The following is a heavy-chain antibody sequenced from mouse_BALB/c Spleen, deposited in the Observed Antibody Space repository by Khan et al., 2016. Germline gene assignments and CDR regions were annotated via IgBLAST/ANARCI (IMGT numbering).Heavy chain of an antibody. J-gene: IGHJ1*01. V-gene: IGHV3-6*02. CDR3: ERKNYGRGWYVDV. CDR1: GYSITSGYY. Sequence: EVQLQESGPGLVKPSQSLSLTCSVTGYSITSGYYWNWIRQFPGNKLEWMGYISYDGSNNYNPSLKNRISITRDTSKNQFFLKLNSVTTEDTATYYCERKNYGRGWYVDVWGAGTTVTVSS. CDR2: ISYDGSN. D-gene: IGHD1-1*01.